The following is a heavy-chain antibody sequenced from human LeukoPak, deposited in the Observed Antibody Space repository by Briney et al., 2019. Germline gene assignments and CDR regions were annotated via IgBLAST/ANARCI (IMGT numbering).Heavy chain of an antibody. CDR3: ARAGYCSSTSCQWVPLV. D-gene: IGHD2-2*03. CDR2: IYDSGST. Sequence: SETLSLTCTVSGDSMKNYYGIWIRQSPGKGLEWIGYIYDSGSTYYNPSRKSRVTMSVDTSKKQFSLKLSSATAADTAVYYCARAGYCSSTSCQWVPLVWGQGTTVTVSS. J-gene: IGHJ6*02. V-gene: IGHV4-59*01. CDR1: GDSMKNYY.